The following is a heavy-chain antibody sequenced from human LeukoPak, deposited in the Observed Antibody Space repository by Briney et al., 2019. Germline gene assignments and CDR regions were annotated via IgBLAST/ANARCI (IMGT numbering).Heavy chain of an antibody. V-gene: IGHV4-4*07. CDR3: ARGGYYYDSSD. D-gene: IGHD3-22*01. CDR2: LYTSGST. CDR1: GVSISNYY. Sequence: ASETLSLTCTVSGVSISNYYWTWIRQPAGKGLEWIGRLYTSGSTNYNPSLKSRVTISVDTSKNQLSLKLSSVTAADTAVYYCARGGYYYDSSDWGQGTLVTVSS. J-gene: IGHJ4*02.